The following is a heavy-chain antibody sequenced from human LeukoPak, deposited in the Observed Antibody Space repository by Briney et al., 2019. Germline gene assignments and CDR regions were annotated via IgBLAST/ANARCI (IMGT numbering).Heavy chain of an antibody. CDR2: IYYSGST. CDR1: GGSISSYY. V-gene: IGHV4-59*12. J-gene: IGHJ3*02. D-gene: IGHD2-15*01. Sequence: KPSETLSLTCTVSGGSISSYYWSWIRQPPGKGLEWIGYIYYSGSTNYNPSLKSRVTISVDTSKNQFSLKLSSVTAADTAVYYCARVGDIVVVVAATLVAAFDIWGQGTMVTVSS. CDR3: ARVGDIVVVVAATLVAAFDI.